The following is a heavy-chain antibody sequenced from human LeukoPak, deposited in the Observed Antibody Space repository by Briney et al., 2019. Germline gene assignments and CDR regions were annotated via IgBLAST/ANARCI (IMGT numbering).Heavy chain of an antibody. Sequence: GSSVKVSCKASGGTFSSYAISWVRQAPGQGLEWMGWISAYNGNTNYAQKLQGRVTMTTDTSTSTAYMELRSLRSDDTAVYYCARDTYYYDRSFDYWGQGTLVTVSS. D-gene: IGHD3-22*01. CDR2: ISAYNGNT. CDR3: ARDTYYYDRSFDY. J-gene: IGHJ4*02. CDR1: GGTFSSYA. V-gene: IGHV1-18*01.